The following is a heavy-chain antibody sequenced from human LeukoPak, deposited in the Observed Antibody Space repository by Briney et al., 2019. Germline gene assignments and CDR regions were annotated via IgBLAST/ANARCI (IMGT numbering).Heavy chain of an antibody. Sequence: PRESLKISCKGSGYSFTSYWIAWVRQMPGKGLEWMGIIYPGDSDTRYSPSFQGQVSISADKSISTAYLQWNSLRASDTAMYFCARRGGDGGYFDYWGQGTLVTVSS. CDR1: GYSFTSYW. V-gene: IGHV5-51*01. J-gene: IGHJ4*02. CDR3: ARRGGDGGYFDY. D-gene: IGHD4-17*01. CDR2: IYPGDSDT.